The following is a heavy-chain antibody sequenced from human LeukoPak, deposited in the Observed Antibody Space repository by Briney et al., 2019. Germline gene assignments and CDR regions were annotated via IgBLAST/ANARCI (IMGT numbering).Heavy chain of an antibody. V-gene: IGHV3-7*04. CDR2: IKQDGSEK. CDR1: GFTFSSYW. Sequence: PGGSLRLSCAASGFTFSSYWMSWVRQAPGKGLEWVANIKQDGSEKYYVDSVKGRFTISRDNAKNTLYVQVNSLRVDDTAVYHCARGQGHGFDIWGQGTMVTVSS. J-gene: IGHJ3*02. CDR3: ARGQGHGFDI.